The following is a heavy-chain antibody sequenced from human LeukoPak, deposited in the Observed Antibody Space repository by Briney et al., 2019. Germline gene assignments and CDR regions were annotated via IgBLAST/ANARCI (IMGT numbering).Heavy chain of an antibody. J-gene: IGHJ5*02. CDR2: ISAYNGNT. CDR1: GYTFTSYG. D-gene: IGHD3-3*01. CDR3: ARVEGDLTIFGVAIKGLDP. Sequence: GASVKVSCKASGYTFTSYGISWVRQAPGQGLEWMGWISAYNGNTNYAQKLQGRVTMTTDTSTSTAYMELRSLRSDDTAVYYCARVEGDLTIFGVAIKGLDPWGQGTLVTVSS. V-gene: IGHV1-18*01.